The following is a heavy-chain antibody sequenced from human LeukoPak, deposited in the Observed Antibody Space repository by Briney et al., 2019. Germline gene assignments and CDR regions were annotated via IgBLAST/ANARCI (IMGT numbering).Heavy chain of an antibody. J-gene: IGHJ4*02. CDR3: AKVPLGVAAEYYFDY. Sequence: GGSLRLSCAASGFTFSSYGMHWVRQAPGKGLEWVAFIRYDGSNKYYADSVKGRFTISRDNSKNTLYLQMNSLRAEDTAVYYCAKVPLGVAAEYYFDYWGQGTLVTVSS. V-gene: IGHV3-30*02. D-gene: IGHD6-19*01. CDR1: GFTFSSYG. CDR2: IRYDGSNK.